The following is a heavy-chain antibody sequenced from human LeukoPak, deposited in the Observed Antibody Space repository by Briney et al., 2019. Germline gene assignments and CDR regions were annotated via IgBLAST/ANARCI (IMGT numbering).Heavy chain of an antibody. CDR3: ARGLYSSGWYRGEYYFDY. V-gene: IGHV1-69*01. D-gene: IGHD6-19*01. J-gene: IGHJ4*02. CDR2: IIPIFGTA. Sequence: AASVKVSCKASGGTFSSYAISWVRQAPGQGLEWMGGIIPIFGTANYAQKFQGRVTITADESTSTAYMELSSLRSEDTAVYYCARGLYSSGWYRGEYYFDYWGQGTLVTVSS. CDR1: GGTFSSYA.